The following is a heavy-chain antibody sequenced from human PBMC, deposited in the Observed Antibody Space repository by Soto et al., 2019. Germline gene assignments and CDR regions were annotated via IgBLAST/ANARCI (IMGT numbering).Heavy chain of an antibody. CDR2: INHSGST. V-gene: IGHV4-34*01. CDR3: ARGPPRGYCSGGSSYSVPYYYGMDV. D-gene: IGHD2-15*01. Sequence: QVQLQQWGAGLLKPSETLSLTCAVYGGSFSGYYWSWIRQPPGKGLEWIGEINHSGSTNYNPSLQSRVTISVDTSKNQFSLKLSSVTAADTAVYYCARGPPRGYCSGGSSYSVPYYYGMDVWGQGTTVTVSS. CDR1: GGSFSGYY. J-gene: IGHJ6*02.